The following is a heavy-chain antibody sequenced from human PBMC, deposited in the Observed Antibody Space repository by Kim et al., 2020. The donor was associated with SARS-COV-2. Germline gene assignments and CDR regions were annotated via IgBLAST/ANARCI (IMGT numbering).Heavy chain of an antibody. Sequence: KGDGSEKYYLGSVKGRFTIARDNAKNSLYLQMNSLRGDDTGVYYCAREWGYWGQGTLVTVSS. D-gene: IGHD1-26*01. J-gene: IGHJ4*02. CDR3: AREWGY. V-gene: IGHV3-7*01. CDR2: KGDGSEK.